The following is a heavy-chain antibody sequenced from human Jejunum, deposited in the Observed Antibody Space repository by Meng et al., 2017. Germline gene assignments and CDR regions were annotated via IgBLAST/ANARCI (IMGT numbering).Heavy chain of an antibody. CDR3: ARGQDRAKTGY. V-gene: IGHV4-34*01. Sequence: QVQLQQWGAGLLKPSETLSLTCAVYGESFTNYYWNWIRQPPGKELEWIGEVTHSEGTNYNPSLKSRVTISVDMSKNQFSLKLSSVTAADTAVYYCARGQDRAKTGYWGQGTLVTGSS. J-gene: IGHJ4*02. CDR2: VTHSEGT. CDR1: GESFTNYY. D-gene: IGHD4/OR15-4a*01.